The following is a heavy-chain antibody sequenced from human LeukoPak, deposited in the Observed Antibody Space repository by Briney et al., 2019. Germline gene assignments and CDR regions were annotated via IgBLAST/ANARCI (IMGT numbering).Heavy chain of an antibody. D-gene: IGHD3-9*01. CDR2: INTNTGNP. CDR3: ARDPKPKHYDILTGYYKRDYYYYYMDV. Sequence: ASVKVSCKASGYTFTSYYMHWVRQAPGQGLEWMGWINTNTGNPTYAQGFTGRFVFSLDTSVSTAYLQISSLKAEDTAVYYCARDPKPKHYDILTGYYKRDYYYYYMDVWGKGTTVTVSS. V-gene: IGHV7-4-1*02. J-gene: IGHJ6*03. CDR1: GYTFTSYY.